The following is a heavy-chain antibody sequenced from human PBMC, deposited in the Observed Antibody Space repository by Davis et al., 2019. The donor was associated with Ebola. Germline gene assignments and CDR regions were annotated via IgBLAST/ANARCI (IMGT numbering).Heavy chain of an antibody. CDR3: ARSRLTGASFDY. Sequence: GESLKISCVASGFTFSTYSMTWVRQAPGKGLEWVAHIKKEGSEKFYVGSVKGRFTISSDNDKNSLYLQMESLRVEDTAVYYCARSRLTGASFDYWGQGALVTVSS. V-gene: IGHV3-7*01. CDR2: IKKEGSEK. D-gene: IGHD1-20*01. J-gene: IGHJ4*02. CDR1: GFTFSTYS.